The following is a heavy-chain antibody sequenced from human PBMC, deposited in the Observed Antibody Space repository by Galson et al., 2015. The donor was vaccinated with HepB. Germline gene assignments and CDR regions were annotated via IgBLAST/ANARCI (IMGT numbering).Heavy chain of an antibody. D-gene: IGHD3-3*01. CDR1: GGSFSTYH. J-gene: IGHJ6*01. V-gene: IGHV4-34*01. CDR3: ARGEGRHVLLDHHYYGMDF. Sequence: SETLSLTCAVFGGSFSTYHWTWIRQPPGKGLEWIGEITQSGSTHSNPSLKSRVTISVDTSKNQFSLKVRSVTAADTAVYYCARGEGRHVLLDHHYYGMDFWGQGTTVSVSS. CDR2: ITQSGST.